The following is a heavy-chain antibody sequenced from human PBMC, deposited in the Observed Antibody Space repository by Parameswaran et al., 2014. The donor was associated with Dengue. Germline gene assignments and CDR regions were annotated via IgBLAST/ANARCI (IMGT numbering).Heavy chain of an antibody. Sequence: WVRQAPGQGLEWMGWINPNSGGTNYAQKFQGRVTMTRDTSISTAYMELSRLRSDDTAVYYCAREYGSGSYVLDYWGQGTLVTVSS. D-gene: IGHD3-10*01. CDR2: INPNSGGT. J-gene: IGHJ4*02. CDR3: AREYGSGSYVLDY. V-gene: IGHV1-2*02.